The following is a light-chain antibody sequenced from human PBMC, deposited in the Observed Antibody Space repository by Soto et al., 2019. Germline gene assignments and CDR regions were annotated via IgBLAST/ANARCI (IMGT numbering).Light chain of an antibody. J-gene: IGKJ5*01. V-gene: IGKV3-15*01. CDR3: QQYNNWPFS. CDR1: QGVTTN. Sequence: EIVMTQSPASLSVSPGERVTLSCRAGQGVTTNFAWYQQKSGQSPRLLIYDVSTRATGVPARFCGTGSETDFTLTISGLQSEDSAVYFCQQYNNWPFSFGQGTRLEIK. CDR2: DVS.